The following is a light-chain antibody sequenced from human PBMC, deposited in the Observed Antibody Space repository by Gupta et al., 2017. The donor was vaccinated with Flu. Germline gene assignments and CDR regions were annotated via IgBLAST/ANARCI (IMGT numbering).Light chain of an antibody. J-gene: IGKJ4*01. V-gene: IGKV1-12*01. Sequence: IQMTQSPSSVSASVGDRVTITCRASQGISSWLAWYQQKPGKAPKLRIYAAASWQSGVPSRFSGRESGTDFTLNIRSLQPEDYATYYCQQANSFRLTCGGGTKVEIK. CDR2: AAA. CDR3: QQANSFRLT. CDR1: QGISSW.